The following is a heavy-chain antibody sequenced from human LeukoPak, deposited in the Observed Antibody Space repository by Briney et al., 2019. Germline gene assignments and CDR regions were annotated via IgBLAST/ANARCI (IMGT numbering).Heavy chain of an antibody. D-gene: IGHD5-24*01. CDR3: ARIRRDGYNTWAYDAFDI. V-gene: IGHV5-51*01. J-gene: IGHJ3*02. CDR2: IYPGDSDT. Sequence: GESLKISCKGSGYSFTSYWIGWVRQMPGKGLEWMGIIYPGDSDTRYSPSFQGQVTISADKSISTAYLQWSSLKASDTAMYYCARIRRDGYNTWAYDAFDIWGQGTMVTVSS. CDR1: GYSFTSYW.